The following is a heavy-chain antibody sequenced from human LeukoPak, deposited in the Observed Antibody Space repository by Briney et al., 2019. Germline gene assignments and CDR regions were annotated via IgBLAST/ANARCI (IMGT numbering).Heavy chain of an antibody. D-gene: IGHD3-10*01. V-gene: IGHV1-18*01. CDR3: ARAGVLWFGEFSGYFDY. CDR1: GYTFTSYG. Sequence: ASVKVSCKASGYTFTSYGISWVRQAPGQGLEWMGWIIAYNGNTNYAQKLQGRVTMTTDTSTSTAYMELRSLRSDDTAVYYCARAGVLWFGEFSGYFDYWGQGTLVTVSS. J-gene: IGHJ4*02. CDR2: IIAYNGNT.